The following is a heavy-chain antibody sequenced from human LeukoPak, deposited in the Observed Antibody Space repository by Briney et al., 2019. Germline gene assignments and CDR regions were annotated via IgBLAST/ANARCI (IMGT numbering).Heavy chain of an antibody. D-gene: IGHD1-26*01. CDR1: GYTFTSYG. V-gene: IGHV1-18*01. CDR3: ARAYSGSYYERNWFDP. J-gene: IGHJ5*02. CDR2: ISAYNGNT. Sequence: ASVKVSCKASGYTFTSYGISWVRQAPGQGLEWMGWISAYNGNTNYAQKLQGRVTMTRDTSTSTVYMELSSLRSEDTAVYYCARAYSGSYYERNWFDPWGQGTLVTVSS.